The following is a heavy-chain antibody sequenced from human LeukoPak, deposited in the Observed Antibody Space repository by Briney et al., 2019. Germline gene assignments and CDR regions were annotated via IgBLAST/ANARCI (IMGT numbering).Heavy chain of an antibody. CDR2: ISSSGSTI. CDR1: GFTFSSYE. V-gene: IGHV3-48*03. CDR3: ARGGSVGGGFDSSGYYPDS. J-gene: IGHJ4*02. Sequence: PGGSLRLSCGASGFTFSSYEMNWARQAPGKGLEWVSYISSSGSTIHYADSVKGRFTISRDNAKNSLYLQMNSLRAEDTALYYCARGGSVGGGFDSSGYYPDSWGQGTLVTVSS. D-gene: IGHD3-22*01.